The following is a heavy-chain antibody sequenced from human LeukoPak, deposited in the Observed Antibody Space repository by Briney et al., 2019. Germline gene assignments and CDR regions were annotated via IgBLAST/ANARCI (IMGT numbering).Heavy chain of an antibody. Sequence: PGGSLRLSCAASGFTFSSYAMTWVRQAPGKGLEWVSGISGSDGTTYYADFAKGRFSISRENSRDTLYLQMNSLRADDTGLYYCAKSGPLVTTVRGMISTSGFLYYMDVWGKGTPVIVSS. J-gene: IGHJ6*03. V-gene: IGHV3-23*01. CDR2: ISGSDGTT. CDR1: GFTFSSYA. D-gene: IGHD3-10*01. CDR3: AKSGPLVTTVRGMISTSGFLYYMDV.